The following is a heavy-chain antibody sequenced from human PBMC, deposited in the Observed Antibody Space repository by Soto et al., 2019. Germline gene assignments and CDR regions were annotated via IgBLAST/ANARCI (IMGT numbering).Heavy chain of an antibody. CDR1: GFTFSNAW. J-gene: IGHJ4*02. Sequence: EVQLVESGGGLVKPGGSLRLSCAASGFTFSNAWMSWVRQAPGKGLEWVGRIKSKTEGGTTDYAAPVKGRFTISRDDSKNTLYLQMNSLKTEDTAVYYCTTVGIAAAWSRDYWGQGTLVTVSS. D-gene: IGHD6-13*01. CDR3: TTVGIAAAWSRDY. CDR2: IKSKTEGGTT. V-gene: IGHV3-15*01.